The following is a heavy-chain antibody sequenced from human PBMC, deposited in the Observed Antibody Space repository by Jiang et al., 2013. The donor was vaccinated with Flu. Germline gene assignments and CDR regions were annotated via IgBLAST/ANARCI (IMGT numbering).Heavy chain of an antibody. D-gene: IGHD3-3*01. Sequence: VKPSETLSLTCTVSGGSVSSGSYYWSWIRQPPGKGLEWIGYIYYSGSTNYNPSLKSRVTISVDTSKNQFSLKLSSVTAADTAVYYCARDRGTYYDFWSGSPGEHYYYGMDVWGQGTTVTVSS. CDR2: IYYSGST. CDR3: ARDRGTYYDFWSGSPGEHYYYGMDV. CDR1: GGSVSSGSYY. V-gene: IGHV4-61*01. J-gene: IGHJ6*02.